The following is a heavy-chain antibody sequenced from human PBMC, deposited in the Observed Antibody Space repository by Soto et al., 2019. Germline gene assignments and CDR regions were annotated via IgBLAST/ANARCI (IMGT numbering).Heavy chain of an antibody. J-gene: IGHJ4*02. Sequence: QVQLVQSGAEVKKPGASVKVSCKTSGYTFNTYPMHWVRQSPGQRLEWMGWINTGNGNTRYSPKLQATVTFIGNTPARTAYMELSSLRSEATAVYYCARVGRFGETLEDWGQGTLVSVSS. CDR2: INTGNGNT. CDR1: GYTFNTYP. V-gene: IGHV1-3*04. CDR3: ARVGRFGETLED. D-gene: IGHD3-10*01.